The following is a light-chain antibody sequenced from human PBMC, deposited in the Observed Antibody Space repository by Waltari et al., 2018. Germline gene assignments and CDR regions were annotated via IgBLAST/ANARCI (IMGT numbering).Light chain of an antibody. CDR3: SSYTGTTTRRV. CDR2: EGN. CDR1: SSGVGTYNL. Sequence: QSALTQPASVSGSPGQSIIISCTETSSGVGTYNLVSWYQQHPGKAPKVIIYEGNKRPSEVSNRFSGSKSGNTASLTISGLQAEDEADYYCSSYTGTTTRRVFGGGTKLTVL. V-gene: IGLV2-23*01. J-gene: IGLJ3*02.